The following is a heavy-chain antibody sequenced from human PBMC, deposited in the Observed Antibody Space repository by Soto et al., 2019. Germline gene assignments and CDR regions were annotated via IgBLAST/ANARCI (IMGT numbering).Heavy chain of an antibody. CDR1: GFTFSNAW. D-gene: IGHD2-2*02. Sequence: PGGSLRLSCAASGFTFSNAWMSWVRQAPGKGLEWVGRIKSKTDGGTTDYAAPVKGRFTISRDDSKNTLYLQMNSLKTEDTAVYYCTTAPPAISAFDIWGQGTMVTVSS. J-gene: IGHJ3*02. CDR3: TTAPPAISAFDI. V-gene: IGHV3-15*01. CDR2: IKSKTDGGTT.